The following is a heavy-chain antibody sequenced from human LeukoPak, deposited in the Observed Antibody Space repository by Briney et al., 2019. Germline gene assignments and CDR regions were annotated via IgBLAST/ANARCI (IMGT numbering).Heavy chain of an antibody. CDR3: ARADMVRGVSPYFDY. D-gene: IGHD3-10*01. V-gene: IGHV3-30-3*01. J-gene: IGHJ4*02. CDR2: ISYDGSNK. CDR1: GFTFSSYA. Sequence: GGSLRLSCAASGFTFSSYATHWVRQAPGKGLEWVAVISYDGSNKYYADSVKGRFTISRDNSKNTLYLQMNSLRAEDTAVYYCARADMVRGVSPYFDYWGQGTLVTVSS.